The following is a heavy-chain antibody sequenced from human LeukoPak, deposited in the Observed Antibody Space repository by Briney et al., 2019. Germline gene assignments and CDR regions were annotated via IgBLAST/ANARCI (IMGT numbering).Heavy chain of an antibody. Sequence: SETLSLTCTVSGGSISSYYWSWIRQPPGKGLEWIGYIYYSGSTNYNPSLKSRVTISVDTSKNQFSLKLSSVTAADTAVYYCARGSYYDILSDYWGQGTLVTVSS. CDR1: GGSISSYY. CDR3: ARGSYYDILSDY. CDR2: IYYSGST. J-gene: IGHJ4*02. D-gene: IGHD3-9*01. V-gene: IGHV4-59*01.